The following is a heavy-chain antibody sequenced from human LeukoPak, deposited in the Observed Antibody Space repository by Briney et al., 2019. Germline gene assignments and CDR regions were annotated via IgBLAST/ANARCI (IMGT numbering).Heavy chain of an antibody. CDR2: ISGSGGST. CDR3: AKKGTVAREAFDI. V-gene: IGHV3-23*01. Sequence: GGSLRLSCAASGFTFSSHAMSWVRQAPGKGLEWVSAISGSGGSTYYADSVKGRFTISRDNSKNTLYLQMNSLRAEDTAVYYCAKKGTVAREAFDIWGQGTMVTVSS. J-gene: IGHJ3*02. D-gene: IGHD4-23*01. CDR1: GFTFSSHA.